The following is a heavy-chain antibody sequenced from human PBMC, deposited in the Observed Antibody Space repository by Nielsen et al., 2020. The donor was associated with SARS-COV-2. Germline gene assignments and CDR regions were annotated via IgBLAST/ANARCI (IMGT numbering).Heavy chain of an antibody. CDR2: INWNGGTT. Sequence: GESLKISCAASGFTFTSYAMSWVRQPPGKGLEWVAGINWNGGTTGYGDSVKGRFTISRDNAKSSLYLQMNSLRAEDTAVYYCARDSSGTYRRVDYWGQGTLVTVSS. V-gene: IGHV3-20*04. J-gene: IGHJ4*02. CDR3: ARDSSGTYRRVDY. CDR1: GFTFTSYA. D-gene: IGHD3-22*01.